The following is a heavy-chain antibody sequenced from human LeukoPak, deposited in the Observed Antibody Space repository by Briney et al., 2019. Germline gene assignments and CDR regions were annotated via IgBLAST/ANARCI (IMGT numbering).Heavy chain of an antibody. CDR1: GFTFSSYW. CDR2: IKQDGSEK. V-gene: IGHV3-7*03. D-gene: IGHD3-10*01. CDR3: ARGFPYYGSGSYSDY. J-gene: IGHJ4*02. Sequence: GSLRLSCAASGFTFSSYWMSWVRQAPGKGLEWVANIKQDGSEKYYVDSVKGRFTISRDNAKNSLYLQMNSLRAEDTAVYYCARGFPYYGSGSYSDYWGQGTLVTVSS.